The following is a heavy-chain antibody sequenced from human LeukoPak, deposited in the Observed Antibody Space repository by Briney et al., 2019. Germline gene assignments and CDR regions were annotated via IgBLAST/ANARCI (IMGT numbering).Heavy chain of an antibody. V-gene: IGHV3-11*01. CDR2: INTRGNTV. CDR3: ARDGRMKAMDY. CDR1: GFSFSDYY. J-gene: IGHJ4*02. Sequence: GGSLRLSCAASGFSFSDYYMSWIRQAPGQGLEWLSYINTRGNTVYYADSVKGRFTISRDNAKDTLYLQMNSLRAEDTALYYRARDGRMKAMDYWGQGTLVTVSS.